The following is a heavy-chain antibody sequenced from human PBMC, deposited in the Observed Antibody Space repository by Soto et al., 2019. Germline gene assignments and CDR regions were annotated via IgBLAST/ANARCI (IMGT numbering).Heavy chain of an antibody. J-gene: IGHJ6*02. D-gene: IGHD6-13*01. CDR2: IYYSGST. CDR3: ARHLAAASNSIYYYGMDV. V-gene: IGHV4-39*01. Sequence: QLQLQESGPGLVKPSETLSLTCTVSGGSISSSSYYWGWIRQPPGKGLAWIGSIYYSGSTYYNPSLKSRVTISVDTSKNQFSLKLSSVTAADTAVYYCARHLAAASNSIYYYGMDVWGQGTTVTVSS. CDR1: GGSISSSSYY.